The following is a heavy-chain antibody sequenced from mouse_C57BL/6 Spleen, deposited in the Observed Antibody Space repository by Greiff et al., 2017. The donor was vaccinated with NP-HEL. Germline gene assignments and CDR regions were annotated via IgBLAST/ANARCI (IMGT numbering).Heavy chain of an antibody. CDR3: AKNGDYDEGYAMDY. CDR1: GFSLTSYG. D-gene: IGHD2-4*01. J-gene: IGHJ4*01. V-gene: IGHV2-5*01. Sequence: VQLQESGPGLVQPSQSLSITCTVSGFSLTSYGVHWVRQSPGKGLEWLGVIWRGGSTDYNAAFMSRLSIIKDNSKSQVFFKMNSLQADDTAIYYCAKNGDYDEGYAMDYWGQGTSVTVSS. CDR2: IWRGGST.